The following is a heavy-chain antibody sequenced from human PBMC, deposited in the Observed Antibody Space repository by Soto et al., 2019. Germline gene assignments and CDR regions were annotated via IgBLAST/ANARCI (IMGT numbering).Heavy chain of an antibody. CDR1: GGIFSNYG. D-gene: IGHD3-16*01. Sequence: SVKVSCKASGGIFSNYGFSWVRQAPGQGLEWMGGIIPLFGKPSYAQKFQGRLIISADASTNRAYLDLYSLTTEDAGIYYCALFESDDDVWGSFRSWGQGTPVTVS. CDR2: IIPLFGKP. CDR3: ALFESDDDVWGSFRS. J-gene: IGHJ5*02. V-gene: IGHV1-69*13.